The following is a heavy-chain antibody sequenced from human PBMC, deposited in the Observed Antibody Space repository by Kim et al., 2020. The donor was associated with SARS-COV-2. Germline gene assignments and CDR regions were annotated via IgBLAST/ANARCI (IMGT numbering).Heavy chain of an antibody. D-gene: IGHD3-3*01. Sequence: SETLSLTCTVSGGSVSSGSYFWSWIRQPPGKGLEWIGYIYYSGNTNYNPSLKSRVTMSVDTSKNQFSLKLRSVTAADTAVYYCVRAPNDFWSGYPYYFDYWGQGTLVTVSS. V-gene: IGHV4-61*01. CDR1: GGSVSSGSYF. CDR3: VRAPNDFWSGYPYYFDY. CDR2: IYYSGNT. J-gene: IGHJ4*02.